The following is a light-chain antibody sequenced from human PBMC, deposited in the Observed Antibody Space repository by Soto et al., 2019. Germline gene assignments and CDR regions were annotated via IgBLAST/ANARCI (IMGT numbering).Light chain of an antibody. V-gene: IGKV1-12*01. CDR3: QHASSFPLT. CDR1: QTISSW. Sequence: DIQMTQSPSTLSGSVGDRVTITCRASQTISSWLAWYQQKPGKAPKLLIYTASTLQSGVPSRFRGSGSGTDFTLTITSLQPEDFATYYCQHASSFPLTFGGGTKVDIK. J-gene: IGKJ4*01. CDR2: TAS.